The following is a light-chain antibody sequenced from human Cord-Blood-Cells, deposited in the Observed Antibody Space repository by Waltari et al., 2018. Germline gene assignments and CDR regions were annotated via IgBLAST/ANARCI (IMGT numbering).Light chain of an antibody. CDR3: SSYTSSSTLV. Sequence: QSALTQPASVSGSPRQSITIPCTGTSSDVGGYNYVSWYQQHPGKAPKLMIYDVSNRPSGVSNRFSGSKSGNTASLTISGLQAEDEADYYCSSYTSSSTLVFGGGTKLTVL. CDR2: DVS. V-gene: IGLV2-14*01. CDR1: SSDVGGYNY. J-gene: IGLJ3*02.